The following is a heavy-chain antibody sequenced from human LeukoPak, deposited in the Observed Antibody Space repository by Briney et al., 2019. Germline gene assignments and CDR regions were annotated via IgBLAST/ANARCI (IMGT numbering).Heavy chain of an antibody. CDR1: GFTLSSYS. CDR2: ISSSGSTI. J-gene: IGHJ3*02. Sequence: GGSLRLSCTASGFTLSSYSVNWVRQAPGKGLEWVSHISSSGSTIYYADSVKGRFTISRDNAKNSLFLQMNSLRSEDTAVYYCARLDQGYDFWSGSRTDAFDIWGQGTMVTVSS. CDR3: ARLDQGYDFWSGSRTDAFDI. V-gene: IGHV3-48*01. D-gene: IGHD3-3*01.